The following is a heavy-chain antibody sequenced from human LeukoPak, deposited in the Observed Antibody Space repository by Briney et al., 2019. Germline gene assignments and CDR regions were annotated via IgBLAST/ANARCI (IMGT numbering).Heavy chain of an antibody. CDR1: GFTLSSYA. V-gene: IGHV3-23*01. J-gene: IGHJ4*02. D-gene: IGHD2-2*01. CDR3: AKDRAVVPAVKEY. CDR2: ISGSGGST. Sequence: AGGSLRLACAASGFTLSSYAMSWVRQAPGKGLEWVSGISGSGGSTFYADSVKGRFTISRDNSKNTVDLQMNSLRVEDTAVYYCAKDRAVVPAVKEYWGQGTLVTVSP.